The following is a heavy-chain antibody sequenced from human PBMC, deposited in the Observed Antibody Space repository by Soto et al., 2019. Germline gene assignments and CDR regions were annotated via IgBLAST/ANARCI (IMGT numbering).Heavy chain of an antibody. J-gene: IGHJ4*02. Sequence: EVQLVESGGGLVKPGGSLRLSCAASGFTFSNAWMNWVRQAPGKGLEWVGRIKSKTDGGTTDYAAPVKGRFTISRENSKKTLYQQMNSLKTEDTAVYYCTTRLTSNWNYFDYWGQGTLVTVSS. CDR1: GFTFSNAW. CDR2: IKSKTDGGTT. D-gene: IGHD1-20*01. V-gene: IGHV3-15*07. CDR3: TTRLTSNWNYFDY.